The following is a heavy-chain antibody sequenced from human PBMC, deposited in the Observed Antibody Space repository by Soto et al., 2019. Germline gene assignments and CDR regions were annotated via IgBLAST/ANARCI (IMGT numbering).Heavy chain of an antibody. CDR2: IYYSGST. CDR1: GGSISSYY. CDR3: AKEHIAAPGTLDY. Sequence: SETLSLTCTVSGGSISSYYWSWIRQSPGKGLEWMGYIYYSGSTNYNPSLKSRVTISADTSKNQFSLKLSSVTAADTALYYCAKEHIAAPGTLDYWGQGTLVTVSS. D-gene: IGHD6-13*01. J-gene: IGHJ4*02. V-gene: IGHV4-59*12.